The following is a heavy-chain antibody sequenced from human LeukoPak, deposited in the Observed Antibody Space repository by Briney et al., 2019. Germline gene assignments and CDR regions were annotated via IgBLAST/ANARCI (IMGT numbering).Heavy chain of an antibody. CDR2: INHSGST. CDR1: GGSFSGHY. V-gene: IGHV4-34*01. CDR3: ARGMVDFWSGYYGGWFDP. J-gene: IGHJ5*02. Sequence: SETLSLTCAVYGGSFSGHYWSWIRQPPGKGLEWIGEINHSGSTNYNPSLKSRVTISVDTSKNQFSLKLSSVTAADTAVYYCARGMVDFWSGYYGGWFDPWGQGTLVTVSS. D-gene: IGHD3-3*01.